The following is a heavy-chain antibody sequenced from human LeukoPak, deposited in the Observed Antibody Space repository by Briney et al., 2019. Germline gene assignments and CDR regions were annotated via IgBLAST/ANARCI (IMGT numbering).Heavy chain of an antibody. Sequence: PGGSLRLSCAASGFTFDDYGMSWVRQAPGMGLEWVSGINWNGGSTGYADSVKGRFTISRDNAKNSLYLQMNSLRAEDTALYYCARASRIAAPSYYYYYYYMDVWGKGTTVTVSS. CDR3: ARASRIAAPSYYYYYYYMDV. D-gene: IGHD6-6*01. J-gene: IGHJ6*03. V-gene: IGHV3-20*04. CDR1: GFTFDDYG. CDR2: INWNGGST.